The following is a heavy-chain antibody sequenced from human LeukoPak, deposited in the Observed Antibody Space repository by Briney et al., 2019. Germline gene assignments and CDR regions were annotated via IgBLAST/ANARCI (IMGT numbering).Heavy chain of an antibody. CDR1: GYSISSGYY. CDR2: IYHSGST. D-gene: IGHD3-3*01. Sequence: PSETLSLTCTVSGYSISSGYYWGWIRQPPGKGLEWIGSIYHSGSTYYNPSLKSRVTISVDTSKNQFSLKLSSVTAADTAVYYCARGLTIFGVVTPQGHCFDYWGQGTLVTVSS. J-gene: IGHJ4*02. V-gene: IGHV4-38-2*02. CDR3: ARGLTIFGVVTPQGHCFDY.